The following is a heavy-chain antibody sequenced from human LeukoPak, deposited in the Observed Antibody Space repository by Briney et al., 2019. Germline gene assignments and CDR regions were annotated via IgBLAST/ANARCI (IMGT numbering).Heavy chain of an antibody. CDR1: GGSFSGYY. CDR3: ARGSVVVVPAAMIFNY. D-gene: IGHD2-2*01. J-gene: IGHJ4*02. Sequence: PSETLSLTCAVYGGSFSGYYWSWIRQPPGKGLXXXXXXNHSGSTNYNPSLKSRVTISVDTSKNQFSLKLSSVTAADTAVYYCARGSVVVVPAAMIFNYWGQGTLVTVSS. CDR2: XNHSGST. V-gene: IGHV4-34*01.